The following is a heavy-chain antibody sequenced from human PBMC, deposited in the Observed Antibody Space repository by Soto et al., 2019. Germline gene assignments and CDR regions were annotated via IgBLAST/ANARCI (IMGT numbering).Heavy chain of an antibody. Sequence: SETLSLTCTVSGGSVSSGSYYWSWIRQPPGKGLEWIGYIYYSGSTNYNPSLKGRVTISVDTSKNQFSLKLSSVTAADTAVYYCARDRSARDYDFWSGYYPHDAFDIWGQGTMVTVSS. CDR1: GGSVSSGSYY. D-gene: IGHD3-3*01. CDR2: IYYSGST. CDR3: ARDRSARDYDFWSGYYPHDAFDI. V-gene: IGHV4-61*01. J-gene: IGHJ3*02.